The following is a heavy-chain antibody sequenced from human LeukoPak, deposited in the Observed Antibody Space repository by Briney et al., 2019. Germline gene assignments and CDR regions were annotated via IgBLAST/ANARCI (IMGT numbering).Heavy chain of an antibody. CDR1: GGTFSSYA. J-gene: IGHJ1*01. D-gene: IGHD4-17*01. Sequence: ASVKVSCKASGGTFSSYAISWVRQAPGQGLEWMGGIIPIFGTANYAQKFRGRVTITAEESTSTAYMELSSLRSEDTAVYYCAGSTVTRLAEYFQHWGQGTLVTVSS. V-gene: IGHV1-69*13. CDR3: AGSTVTRLAEYFQH. CDR2: IIPIFGTA.